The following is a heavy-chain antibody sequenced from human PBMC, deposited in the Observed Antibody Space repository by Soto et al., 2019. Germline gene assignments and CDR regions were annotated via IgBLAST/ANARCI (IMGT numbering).Heavy chain of an antibody. J-gene: IGHJ4*02. Sequence: QVQLVQSGAEVKKPGASVKVSCKASGYTFTSYYMHWVRQAPGQGLEWMGIINPSGGSTSYAQKFKGRGTMTRDTSTSTGYMELSSLRSEDPAVYYCARGEVGATRRLAVPDFDYWGQGTLVTVSS. CDR3: ARGEVGATRRLAVPDFDY. CDR2: INPSGGST. CDR1: GYTFTSYY. D-gene: IGHD1-26*01. V-gene: IGHV1-46*03.